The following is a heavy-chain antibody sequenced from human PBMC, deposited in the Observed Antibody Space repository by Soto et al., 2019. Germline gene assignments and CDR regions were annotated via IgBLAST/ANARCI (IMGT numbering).Heavy chain of an antibody. Sequence: PGGSLRLSCTAPGFSVTSNYMSWVRQAPGKGLEWVSVIYAGGSTSYADSVKGRFTVSRDNSNNTLFLQLNSLRVEDTALYYCARGTWGISWPNFFDYWGQGVLVTVSS. CDR2: IYAGGST. CDR3: ARGTWGISWPNFFDY. J-gene: IGHJ4*02. V-gene: IGHV3-53*01. CDR1: GFSVTSNY. D-gene: IGHD6-13*01.